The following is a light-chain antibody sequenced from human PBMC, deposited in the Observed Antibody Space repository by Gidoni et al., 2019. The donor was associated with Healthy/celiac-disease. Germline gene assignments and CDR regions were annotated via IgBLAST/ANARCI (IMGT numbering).Light chain of an antibody. Sequence: QSALTQPASVSGSPGQSITISCTGTSSDVGGYNYFSWYQQHPGKAPKLMIYEVSNRPSGVSNRFSGSKSGNTASLTISGLQAEDEPDYYCSSYTSSSTPHYVFGTGTKVTVL. CDR1: SSDVGGYNY. J-gene: IGLJ1*01. CDR2: EVS. V-gene: IGLV2-14*01. CDR3: SSYTSSSTPHYV.